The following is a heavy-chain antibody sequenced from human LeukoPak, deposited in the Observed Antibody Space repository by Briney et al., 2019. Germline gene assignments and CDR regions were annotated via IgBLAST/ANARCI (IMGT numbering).Heavy chain of an antibody. CDR3: ARGMQQLYHFDS. CDR1: GGSFSGYY. V-gene: IGHV4-34*01. J-gene: IGHJ4*02. D-gene: IGHD6-13*01. Sequence: SETLSLTCAVYGGSFSGYYWSWIRQPPGKGLEWIGEINHSGSTNYNPSLKSRVTISVDTSKNQFSLKLSSVTAADTAVYYCARGMQQLYHFDSWGRGTLVTVSS. CDR2: INHSGST.